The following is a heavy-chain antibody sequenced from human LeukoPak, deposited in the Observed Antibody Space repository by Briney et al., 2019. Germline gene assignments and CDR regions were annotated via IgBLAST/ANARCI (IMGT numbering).Heavy chain of an antibody. CDR3: ARGGLGRVIVSRPSDY. Sequence: GGSLRLSCAASGFTFSTYWMSWVRQAPGKGLEWVANIRQDGNEKYYVDSVKGRFTISRDNAKNSLYLQMNSLRAEDTAVYYCARGGLGRVIVSRPSDYWGQGTLVTVSS. V-gene: IGHV3-7*01. D-gene: IGHD3-16*02. CDR1: GFTFSTYW. CDR2: IRQDGNEK. J-gene: IGHJ4*02.